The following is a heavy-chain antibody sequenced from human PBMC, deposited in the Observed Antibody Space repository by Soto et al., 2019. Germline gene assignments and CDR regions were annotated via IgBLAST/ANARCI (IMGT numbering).Heavy chain of an antibody. Sequence: QVQLQQGGAGLLKPSETLSLTCAVYGGPFSGYYWSWIRQPPGKGLEWIGEINHRGSTNDNPALKSRVTISVDTSKNQCSLKLSSVTAADTAVYYCARGGLSPFDYWGQGTLVTVSS. J-gene: IGHJ4*02. CDR1: GGPFSGYY. CDR2: INHRGST. D-gene: IGHD3-16*02. V-gene: IGHV4-34*01. CDR3: ARGGLSPFDY.